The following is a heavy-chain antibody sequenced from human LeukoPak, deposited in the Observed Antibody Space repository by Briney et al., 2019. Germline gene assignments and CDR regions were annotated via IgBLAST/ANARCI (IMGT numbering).Heavy chain of an antibody. CDR1: GFTFSSYS. Sequence: GGSLRLSCAASGFTFSSYSMNWVRQAPGKGLEWVSSISSSSSYIYYADSVKGRFTISRDNAKNSLYLQMNSLGTEDTAVYYCARDAGIAVAGPFFDYWGQGTLVTVSS. V-gene: IGHV3-21*01. CDR2: ISSSSSYI. D-gene: IGHD6-19*01. CDR3: ARDAGIAVAGPFFDY. J-gene: IGHJ4*02.